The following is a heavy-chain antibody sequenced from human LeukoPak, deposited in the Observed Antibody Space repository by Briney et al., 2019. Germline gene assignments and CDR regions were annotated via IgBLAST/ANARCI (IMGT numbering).Heavy chain of an antibody. D-gene: IGHD2-21*02. CDR3: ARLSIVVVTAAFDY. Sequence: ASVKVSCKAAGDTFTSYDINLVRQAPGQGLEWMGWINPNSGGTNYAQKFQGRVTMTRDTSISTAYMELTRLRSDDTAVYYCARLSIVVVTAAFDYWGQGTLVTVSS. CDR2: INPNSGGT. J-gene: IGHJ4*02. V-gene: IGHV1-2*02. CDR1: GDTFTSYD.